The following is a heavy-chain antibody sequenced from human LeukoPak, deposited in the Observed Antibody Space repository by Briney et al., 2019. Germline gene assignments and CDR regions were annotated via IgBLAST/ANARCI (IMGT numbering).Heavy chain of an antibody. CDR3: ARGFSGSGWTLDY. CDR1: GGTFSIYA. D-gene: IGHD6-19*01. CDR2: IIPIFGTA. Sequence: GASVKVSCKASGGTFSIYAISWVRQAPGQGLEWMGGIIPIFGTANYAQKFQGRVTITADKSTSTAYMELSSLRSEDTAVYYCARGFSGSGWTLDYWGQGTLVTVSS. V-gene: IGHV1-69*06. J-gene: IGHJ4*02.